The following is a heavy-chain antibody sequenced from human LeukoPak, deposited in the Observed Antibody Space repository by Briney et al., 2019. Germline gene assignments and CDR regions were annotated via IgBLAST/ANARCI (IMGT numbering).Heavy chain of an antibody. CDR2: ISYDGSNK. CDR1: GFTFSSYG. J-gene: IGHJ4*02. V-gene: IGHV3-30*18. CDR3: AKEEYSSSLPFGY. Sequence: GGSLRLSCAASGFTFSSYGMHWVRQAPGKGLEWVAVISYDGSNKYYADSVKGRFTISRDNSKNTLYLQMNSLRAEDTAVYYCAKEEYSSSLPFGYWGQGTLVTVSS. D-gene: IGHD6-13*01.